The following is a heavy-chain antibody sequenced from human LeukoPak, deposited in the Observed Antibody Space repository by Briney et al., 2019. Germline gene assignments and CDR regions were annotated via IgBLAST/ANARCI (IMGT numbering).Heavy chain of an antibody. CDR3: ARESGAY. V-gene: IGHV4-59*01. CDR1: GGSISSYY. CDR2: IYYSGST. Sequence: PSETLSLTCTVSGGSISSYYWSWIRQPPGKGLEWIGYIYYSGSTNYNPSLKSRVTISVDTSKNQFSLKLSSVTAADTAVHYCARESGAYWGQGTLVTVSS. D-gene: IGHD1-26*01. J-gene: IGHJ4*02.